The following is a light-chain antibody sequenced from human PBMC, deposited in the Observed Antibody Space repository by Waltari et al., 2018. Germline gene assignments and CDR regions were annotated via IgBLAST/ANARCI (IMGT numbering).Light chain of an antibody. CDR2: SPS. V-gene: IGKV1-39*01. J-gene: IGKJ2*01. Sequence: DIHLTQSPSSVSASVGDRVTITCRASQSISNYLNLYRQKPGNSPNLLIYSPSILQSGVPSRFSGSGYGTDFTLSITCLQPEDFATYYCQQSYGTLYTFGQGTKVEI. CDR1: QSISNY. CDR3: QQSYGTLYT.